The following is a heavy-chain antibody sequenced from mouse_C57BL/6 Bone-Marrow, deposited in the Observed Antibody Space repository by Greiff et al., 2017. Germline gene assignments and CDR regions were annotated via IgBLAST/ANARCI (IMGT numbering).Heavy chain of an antibody. D-gene: IGHD1-1*01. Sequence: QVQLQQSGAELMKPGASVKLSCKATGYTFTGYWIEWVKQRPGHGLEWIGEILPGSGSTNYNEKFKGKATLTADTSSNTAYMQLSSLTTEDSAIYYCARRTLYYGSSYDYAMDYWGQVTSVTASS. CDR2: ILPGSGST. J-gene: IGHJ4*01. V-gene: IGHV1-9*01. CDR3: ARRTLYYGSSYDYAMDY. CDR1: GYTFTGYW.